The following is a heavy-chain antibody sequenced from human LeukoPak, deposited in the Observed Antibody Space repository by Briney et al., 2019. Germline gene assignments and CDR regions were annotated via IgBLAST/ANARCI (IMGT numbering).Heavy chain of an antibody. D-gene: IGHD3-22*01. CDR2: ISGGGDAA. CDR3: SRKYDSSGYFDS. Sequence: GGSLRLSCIASGFSLGGYAMSWVRQAPGKGLEWVSTISGGGDAAYYADSVKGRFTISRDNSKNTLYSQMNSLSAEDTAVYYCSRKYDSSGYFDSWGRGTLVTVSS. CDR1: GFSLGGYA. V-gene: IGHV3-23*01. J-gene: IGHJ4*02.